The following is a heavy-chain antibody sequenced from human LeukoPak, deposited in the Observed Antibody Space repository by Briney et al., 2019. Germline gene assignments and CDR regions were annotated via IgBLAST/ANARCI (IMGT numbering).Heavy chain of an antibody. CDR1: GYTFTGYY. J-gene: IGHJ4*02. V-gene: IGHV1-2*06. D-gene: IGHD3-22*01. CDR2: INPNSGGT. CDR3: AREPGYYDSSGYSDY. Sequence: ASVKVSCKASGYTFTGYYMHWVRQAPGQGLEWMGRINPNSGGTNYAQKFQGRVTMTRDTSISTAYMELSRLRSDDTAVYYCAREPGYYDSSGYSDYWGQGTLVTVSS.